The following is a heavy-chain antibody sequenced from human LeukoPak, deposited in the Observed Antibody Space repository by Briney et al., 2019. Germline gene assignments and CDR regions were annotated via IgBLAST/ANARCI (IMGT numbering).Heavy chain of an antibody. CDR3: AFGSGYYDSSGYYGPDY. CDR2: ISAYNGNT. J-gene: IGHJ4*02. D-gene: IGHD3-22*01. Sequence: GASVKVSCKASGYTFTSYGISWVRQAPGQGLEWMGWISAYNGNTNYAQKFQGRVTITADKSTSTAYMELSSLRSEDTAVYYCAFGSGYYDSSGYYGPDYWGQGTLVTVSS. CDR1: GYTFTSYG. V-gene: IGHV1-18*01.